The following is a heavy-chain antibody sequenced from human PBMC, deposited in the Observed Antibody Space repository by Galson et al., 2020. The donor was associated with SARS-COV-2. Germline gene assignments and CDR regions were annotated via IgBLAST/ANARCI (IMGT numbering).Heavy chain of an antibody. CDR2: IYFNGNT. J-gene: IGHJ4*02. CDR1: SGFISSTSYY. CDR3: ARKTSTYDY. Sequence: ASEPLSLTCTVSSGFISSTSYYWGWIRQPPGQGLEWIGSIYFNGNTFYNPSLKSRATISIDTSKNQFSLRLRSVTAADTAVYFCARKTSTYDYWGPGTLVTVSS. V-gene: IGHV4-39*07. D-gene: IGHD4-4*01.